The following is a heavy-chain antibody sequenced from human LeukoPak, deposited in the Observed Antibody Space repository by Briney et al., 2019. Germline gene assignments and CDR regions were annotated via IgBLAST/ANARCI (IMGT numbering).Heavy chain of an antibody. J-gene: IGHJ3*02. Sequence: PSETLSLTCTVSGGSISSYYWSWIRQPPGKGLEWIGYIYYSGSTNYNPSLKSRVTISVDTSKNQFPLKLSSVTAADTAVYYCARVGGYGGRDAFDIWGQGTMVTVSS. D-gene: IGHD4-23*01. V-gene: IGHV4-59*01. CDR3: ARVGGYGGRDAFDI. CDR1: GGSISSYY. CDR2: IYYSGST.